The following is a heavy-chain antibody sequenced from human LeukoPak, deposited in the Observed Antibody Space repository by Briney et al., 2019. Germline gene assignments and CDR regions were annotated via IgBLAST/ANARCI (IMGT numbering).Heavy chain of an antibody. J-gene: IGHJ2*01. CDR3: VTDRARLFWYFDV. CDR1: GSTLSDLS. Sequence: ASVKVSCKASGSTLSDLSIHWVRQAPGKGLEYVGGSDPEDGETFHAQNFQGRVTMTEDTATDTAYMELSGLRSEDTALYYCVTDRARLFWYFDVWGRGTLVTVSS. CDR2: SDPEDGET. D-gene: IGHD2-21*02. V-gene: IGHV1-24*01.